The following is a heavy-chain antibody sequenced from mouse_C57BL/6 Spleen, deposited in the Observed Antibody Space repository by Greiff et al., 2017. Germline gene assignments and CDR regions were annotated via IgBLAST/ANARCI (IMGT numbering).Heavy chain of an antibody. CDR1: GYTFTSYW. J-gene: IGHJ4*01. Sequence: QVQLQQPGAELVKPGASVKLSCKASGYTFTSYWMQWVKQRPGQGLEWIGEIDPSDSYTNYNQKFKGKATLTVETSSSTAYMQLSSLTSEDSAVYYCAREGLRRGYYAMDYWGQGTSVTVSS. CDR2: IDPSDSYT. V-gene: IGHV1-50*01. D-gene: IGHD2-4*01. CDR3: AREGLRRGYYAMDY.